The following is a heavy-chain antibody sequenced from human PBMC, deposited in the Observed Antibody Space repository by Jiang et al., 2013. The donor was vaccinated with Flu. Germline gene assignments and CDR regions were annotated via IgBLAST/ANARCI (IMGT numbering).Heavy chain of an antibody. CDR1: GYNFSTYW. CDR2: IYPADSDT. J-gene: IGHJ4*02. CDR3: ARMFGGGSYRRRPFDY. V-gene: IGHV5-51*03. D-gene: IGHD3-16*02. Sequence: GAEVKKPGESLKISCTGSGYNFSTYWIGWVRQMPGKGLEWMGIIYPADSDTRYSPSFQGQVAISADKSISTAYLQWISLKASDTAMYYCARMFGGGSYRRRPFDYWGQGTLVTVSS.